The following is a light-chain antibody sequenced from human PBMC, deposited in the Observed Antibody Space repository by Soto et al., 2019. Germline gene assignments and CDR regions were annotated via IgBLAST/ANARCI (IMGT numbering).Light chain of an antibody. J-gene: IGKJ2*01. V-gene: IGKV3-20*01. CDR1: QSVSSSF. Sequence: EIVLTQSPGTLSLSPGERATLSCRASQSVSSSFLAWYQQKPGQAPRLLIYDASSRATGIPDRFSGSGSGTDFTLTISRLEPEDFAVYYCQQYGSSPMYTFGQGTKLDIK. CDR2: DAS. CDR3: QQYGSSPMYT.